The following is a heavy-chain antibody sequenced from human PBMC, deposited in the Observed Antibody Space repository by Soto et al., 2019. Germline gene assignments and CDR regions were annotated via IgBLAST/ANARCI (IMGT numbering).Heavy chain of an antibody. V-gene: IGHV3-23*01. Sequence: VQLLESGGGLVQPGGSLRLSCAASGFTFSGSAMTWVRQAPGKWLEYVSSITSSGSEVFHAASVKGRFTMSRDNSKNMLYLQMNNLRAEDTAVYYCARGGLEPFDYWGQGALVTVSS. CDR3: ARGGLEPFDY. D-gene: IGHD1-1*01. CDR2: ITSSGSEV. CDR1: GFTFSGSA. J-gene: IGHJ4*02.